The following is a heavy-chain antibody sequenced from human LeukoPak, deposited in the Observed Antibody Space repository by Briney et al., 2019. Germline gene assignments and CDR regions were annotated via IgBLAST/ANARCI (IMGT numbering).Heavy chain of an antibody. V-gene: IGHV3-21*01. CDR2: ISGGSSYI. J-gene: IGHJ4*02. CDR3: ARDLATIFGDFDY. Sequence: GGSLRLSCAASGFTFSTYSMNWVRQAPGKGLEWVSSISGGSSYIYYADSVKDRFTISRDNAKNAGYVQMISLRAGDTAVYYCARDLATIFGDFDYWGQGTLVTVSS. D-gene: IGHD3-3*01. CDR1: GFTFSTYS.